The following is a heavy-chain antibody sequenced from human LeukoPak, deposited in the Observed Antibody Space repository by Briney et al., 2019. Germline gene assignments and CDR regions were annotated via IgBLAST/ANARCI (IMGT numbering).Heavy chain of an antibody. Sequence: GRSLRLSCAASGFTFSSFAMSWVRQAPGKGLEWVSGISPSSDYTYYADSVKGRFTISRDNSKNTLYLQMSTLRAEDTAIYYCANPPLLFLAESYGMDVWGPGTTVTVSS. CDR3: ANPPLLFLAESYGMDV. V-gene: IGHV3-23*01. CDR2: ISPSSDYT. CDR1: GFTFSSFA. J-gene: IGHJ6*02. D-gene: IGHD3-10*01.